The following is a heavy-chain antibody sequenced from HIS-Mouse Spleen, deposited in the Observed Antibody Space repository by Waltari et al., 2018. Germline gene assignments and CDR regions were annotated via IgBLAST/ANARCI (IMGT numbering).Heavy chain of an antibody. V-gene: IGHV4-38-2*02. CDR2: IYHSGST. CDR3: ARGPPTGDAFDI. J-gene: IGHJ3*02. D-gene: IGHD1-1*01. Sequence: QVQLQESGPGLVKPSETLSLTCTVSGYSISSGYYWGWIRQPPGKGLGWIGSIYHSGSTYSTPSLKSRVTISVATSKNQFSLKLSSVTAADTAVYYCARGPPTGDAFDIWGQGTMVTVSS. CDR1: GYSISSGYY.